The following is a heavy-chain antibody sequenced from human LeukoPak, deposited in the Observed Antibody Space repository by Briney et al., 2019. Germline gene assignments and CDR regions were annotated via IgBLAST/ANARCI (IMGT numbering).Heavy chain of an antibody. CDR3: ARAKQRIAVAGGGGMDV. J-gene: IGHJ6*04. D-gene: IGHD6-19*01. V-gene: IGHV4-59*07. Sequence: SDTLSPTHTVSGGSIGSYYWRSTRHPPGEGRGWIGYIYYSGSTTYNPSLKGRVTISVDTSKNQFSLKLSSVTAADTAVYYCARAKQRIAVAGGGGMDVWGKGTTVTVSS. CDR1: GGSIGSYY. CDR2: IYYSGST.